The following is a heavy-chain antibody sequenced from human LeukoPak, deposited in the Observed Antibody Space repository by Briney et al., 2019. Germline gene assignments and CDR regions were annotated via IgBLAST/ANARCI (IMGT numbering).Heavy chain of an antibody. CDR2: IKQDANEK. J-gene: IGHJ4*02. V-gene: IGHV3-7*01. D-gene: IGHD1-1*01. Sequence: PGGFLRLSCAASGFTFSTYWMSWVRQASGKGLEWVANIKQDANEKYYVDSVKGRFTISRDNSKNSLSLQMNSLTAEDTAIYYCAIATTGRGAFGSWGQGTLVSVSS. CDR1: GFTFSTYW. CDR3: AIATTGRGAFGS.